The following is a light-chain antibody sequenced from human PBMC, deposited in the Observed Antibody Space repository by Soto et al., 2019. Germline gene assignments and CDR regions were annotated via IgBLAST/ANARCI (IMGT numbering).Light chain of an antibody. CDR1: STDVGGDNY. Sequence: QSALTQPASVSGSPGQSITISCTGTSTDVGGDNYVSWYQQYPGKAPKLIIYDVSSRPSGISDRFSGSKSGNTASLTISGLQAADEDDYYCNSHTSATTLRGVFGVGTKVTV. CDR3: NSHTSATTLRGV. J-gene: IGLJ1*01. CDR2: DVS. V-gene: IGLV2-14*03.